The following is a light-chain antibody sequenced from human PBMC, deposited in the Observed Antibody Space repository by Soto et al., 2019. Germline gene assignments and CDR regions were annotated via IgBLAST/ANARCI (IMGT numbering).Light chain of an antibody. CDR3: LLLYRGNRRV. CDR1: TGPVTSSHY. V-gene: IGLV7-46*01. Sequence: QAVVTQEPSLTVSPGGTVTLTCGSSTGPVTSSHYPYWFQQKPGQAPRTLIYDTSNSYSWTPARFSASLLGDKAALTLSGAQPEDEADYYCLLLYRGNRRVFGAGTKVTVL. J-gene: IGLJ1*01. CDR2: DTS.